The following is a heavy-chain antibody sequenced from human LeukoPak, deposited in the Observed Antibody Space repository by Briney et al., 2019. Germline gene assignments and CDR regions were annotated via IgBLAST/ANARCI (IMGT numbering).Heavy chain of an antibody. J-gene: IGHJ3*02. Sequence: GGSLRLSCAASGFTFSSYWMHWVRQAPGKGLVWVSRINSDGSSTSYADSVKGRFTISRDNAKNTLYLQMNSLRAEDTAVYYCASRLGRGAFDIWGQGTVVTVSS. CDR3: ASRLGRGAFDI. V-gene: IGHV3-74*01. CDR2: INSDGSST. CDR1: GFTFSSYW. D-gene: IGHD5-12*01.